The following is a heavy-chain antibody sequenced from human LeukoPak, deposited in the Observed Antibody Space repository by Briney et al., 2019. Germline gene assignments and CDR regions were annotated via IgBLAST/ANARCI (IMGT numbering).Heavy chain of an antibody. V-gene: IGHV3-21*01. J-gene: IGHJ3*02. D-gene: IGHD5-12*01. CDR1: GFTFSSYA. Sequence: GGSLRLSCAASGFTFSSYAMSWVRQAPGKGLEWVSSISSSSSYIYYADSVKGRFTISRDNAKNSLYLQMNSLRAEDTAVYYCARDQGEYSGYDALLGSFDIWGQGTMVTVSS. CDR3: ARDQGEYSGYDALLGSFDI. CDR2: ISSSSSYI.